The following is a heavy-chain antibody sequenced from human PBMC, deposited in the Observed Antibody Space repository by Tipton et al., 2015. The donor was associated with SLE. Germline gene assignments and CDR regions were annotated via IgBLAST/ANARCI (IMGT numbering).Heavy chain of an antibody. Sequence: TLSLTCAVYGGSFSGYYWSWIRQPPGKGLEWIGYIYYSGSTNYNPSLKSRVTISVDTSKNQFSLKLSSVTAADTAVYYCARGVDGYNGYFDLWGRGTLVTVSS. CDR1: GGSFSGYY. CDR3: ARGVDGYNGYFDL. J-gene: IGHJ2*01. V-gene: IGHV4-34*11. D-gene: IGHD5-24*01. CDR2: IYYSGST.